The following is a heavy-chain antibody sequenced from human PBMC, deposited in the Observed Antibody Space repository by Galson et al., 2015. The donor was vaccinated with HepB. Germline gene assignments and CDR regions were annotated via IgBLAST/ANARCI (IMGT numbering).Heavy chain of an antibody. Sequence: SVKVSCKASGGTFSSYAISWVRQAPGQGLGWMGGIIPIFGTANYAQKFQGRVTITADESTSTAYMELSSLRSEDTAVYYCARAGTGAGPMGYGSDPDYYYYYGMDVWGQGTTVTVSS. CDR2: IIPIFGTA. V-gene: IGHV1-69*13. CDR1: GGTFSSYA. J-gene: IGHJ6*02. D-gene: IGHD3-10*01. CDR3: ARAGTGAGPMGYGSDPDYYYYYGMDV.